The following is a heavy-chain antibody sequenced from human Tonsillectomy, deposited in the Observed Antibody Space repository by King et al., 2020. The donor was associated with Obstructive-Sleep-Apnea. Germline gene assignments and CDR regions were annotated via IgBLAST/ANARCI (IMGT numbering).Heavy chain of an antibody. CDR2: MFTTGGT. V-gene: IGHV4-4*08. J-gene: IGHJ3*02. Sequence: VQLQESGPGRVKPSDTLSLTCTVSCGSIRSSYWSWIRQSPGKGLEEMGYMFTTGGTDYHSSLWGQVTISGDTAKSQISLTVWAVTAADTAVYYCARHRSFWSEGIFDIWGQGTMVTVSS. CDR1: CGSIRSSY. D-gene: IGHD3-3*01. CDR3: ARHRSFWSEGIFDI.